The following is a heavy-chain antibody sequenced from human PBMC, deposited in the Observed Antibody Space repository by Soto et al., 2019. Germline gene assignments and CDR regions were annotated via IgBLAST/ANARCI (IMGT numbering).Heavy chain of an antibody. V-gene: IGHV4-34*01. Sequence: PSETLSLTCAVYGGSFSGYYWSWIRQPPGKGLEWIGEINHSGSTNYNPSLKSRVTISVDTSKNQFSLKLSSVTAADTAVYYCARGRDYYGSGSYYNPYYFDYWGQGTLVTVSS. CDR1: GGSFSGYY. J-gene: IGHJ4*02. CDR2: INHSGST. CDR3: ARGRDYYGSGSYYNPYYFDY. D-gene: IGHD3-10*01.